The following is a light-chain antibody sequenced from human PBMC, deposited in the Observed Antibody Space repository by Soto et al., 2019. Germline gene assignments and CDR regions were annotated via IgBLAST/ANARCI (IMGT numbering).Light chain of an antibody. CDR2: DAS. CDR3: QQRSNWPPT. Sequence: EIVLTQSPATLSLSPGERATLSCRASQSVSSYLAWYQQKPGQAPRLLIYDASNSATGIPARFSGSGSGTDVTLTISSLEPEDFAVYYGQQRSNWPPTFGGGTKVEIK. V-gene: IGKV3-11*01. J-gene: IGKJ4*01. CDR1: QSVSSY.